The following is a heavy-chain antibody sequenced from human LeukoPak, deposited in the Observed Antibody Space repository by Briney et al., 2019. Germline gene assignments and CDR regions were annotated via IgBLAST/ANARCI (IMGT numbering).Heavy chain of an antibody. CDR1: GGSVSSGSYY. V-gene: IGHV4-39*01. CDR2: IYYSGST. J-gene: IGHJ4*02. Sequence: SETLSLTCTVSGGSVSSGSYYWSWIRQPPGKGLEWIGTIYYSGSTYYNPSLKSRVTISVDTSKNQFSLKLSSVTAADTAVYYCARQGYNSGFTDYWGQGTLVTVSS. D-gene: IGHD6-19*01. CDR3: ARQGYNSGFTDY.